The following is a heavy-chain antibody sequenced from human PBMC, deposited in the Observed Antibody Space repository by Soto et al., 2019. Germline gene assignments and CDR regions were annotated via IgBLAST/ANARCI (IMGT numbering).Heavy chain of an antibody. CDR3: ARELRYYYDSSGYCEHYFDY. V-gene: IGHV4-61*01. CDR2: IYYSGST. Sequence: SETLSLTCTVSGGSVSSGSYYWSWIRQPPGKGLEWIGYIYYSGSTNYNPSLKSRVTISVDTSKNQFSLKLSSVTAADTAVYYCARELRYYYDSSGYCEHYFDYWGQGTLVTVSS. J-gene: IGHJ4*02. CDR1: GGSVSSGSYY. D-gene: IGHD3-22*01.